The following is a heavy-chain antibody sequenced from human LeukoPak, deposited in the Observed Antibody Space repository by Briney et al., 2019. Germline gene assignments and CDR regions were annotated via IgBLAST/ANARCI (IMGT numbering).Heavy chain of an antibody. CDR1: GYSFTSYW. D-gene: IGHD3-22*01. J-gene: IGHJ4*02. V-gene: IGHV5-51*01. CDR2: IYPGDSDT. Sequence: GESLEISCKGSGYSFTSYWIGWVRQMPGKGLEWMGIIYPGDSDTRYSPSFQGQVTISADKSISTAYLQWSSLKASDTAMYYCAISSPYYYDSSGYYPTLFDYWGQGTLVTVSS. CDR3: AISSPYYYDSSGYYPTLFDY.